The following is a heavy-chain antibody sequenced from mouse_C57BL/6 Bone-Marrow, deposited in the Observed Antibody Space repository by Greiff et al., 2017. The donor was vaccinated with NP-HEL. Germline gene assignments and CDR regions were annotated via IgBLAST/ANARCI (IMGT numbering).Heavy chain of an antibody. D-gene: IGHD2-4*01. Sequence: QVQLQQPGAELVKPGASVKLSCKASGCTFTSYWMHWVKQRPGQGLEWIGMIHPNSGSTNYNEKFKSKATLTVDKSSSTAYMQISSLTSEDSAVYYCATSDYAEAWFAYWGQGTLVTVSA. V-gene: IGHV1-64*01. CDR2: IHPNSGST. J-gene: IGHJ3*01. CDR3: ATSDYAEAWFAY. CDR1: GCTFTSYW.